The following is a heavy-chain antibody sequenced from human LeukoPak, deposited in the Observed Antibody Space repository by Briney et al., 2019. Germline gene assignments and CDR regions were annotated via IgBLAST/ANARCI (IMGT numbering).Heavy chain of an antibody. J-gene: IGHJ4*02. D-gene: IGHD3-22*01. Sequence: PGGSLRLSCAASGFTFSSYEMNWVRQAPGKGLEWVSYISSSGSTIYYADSVKGRFTISRDNAKNSLYLQMNSLRAEDTAVYYCARASYYYDSSGYYHQYYFDYWGQGTLVTVSS. V-gene: IGHV3-48*03. CDR3: ARASYYYDSSGYYHQYYFDY. CDR1: GFTFSSYE. CDR2: ISSSGSTI.